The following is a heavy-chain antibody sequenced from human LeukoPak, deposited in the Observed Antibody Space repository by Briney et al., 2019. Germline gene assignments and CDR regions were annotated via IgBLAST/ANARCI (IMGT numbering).Heavy chain of an antibody. CDR2: IYHSGST. Sequence: SETLSLTCTVSGGSISSGGYYWSWIRQPPGKGLEWIGYIYHSGSTYYNPSLKSRVTISVDRSKNQFSLKLSSVTAADTAVYYCARDSKLKHYDFWGGASWYFDLWGRGTLVTVSS. D-gene: IGHD3-3*01. CDR3: ARDSKLKHYDFWGGASWYFDL. CDR1: GGSISSGGYY. V-gene: IGHV4-30-2*01. J-gene: IGHJ2*01.